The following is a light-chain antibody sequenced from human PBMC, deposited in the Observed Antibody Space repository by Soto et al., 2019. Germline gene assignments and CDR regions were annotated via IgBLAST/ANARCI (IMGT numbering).Light chain of an antibody. V-gene: IGKV1-5*01. J-gene: IGKJ4*01. Sequence: DIQMTQSPSTLSASVGDRVTITCRASQSISSWLAWYQQKPGKAPKLLIFDASSLESGTPSRFSGRRSGTQFPPTINGLNPDDLATYYCQQYDHYTPLTFGAGTKVDIK. CDR3: QQYDHYTPLT. CDR1: QSISSW. CDR2: DAS.